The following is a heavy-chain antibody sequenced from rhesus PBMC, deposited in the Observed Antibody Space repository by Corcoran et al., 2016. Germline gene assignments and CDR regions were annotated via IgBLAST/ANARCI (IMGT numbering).Heavy chain of an antibody. Sequence: QVQLQESGPGLVKPSETLSLTWAVLGYSISSGYGWSWTRQPPGKGLEWSGYKGGSSGSTNYNTSLKSRFTISKDTSKNQFSLKLSSVAAADTAVYYCARHYPSGYFHFDYWGQGVLVTVSS. V-gene: IGHV4-127*01. D-gene: IGHD3-28*01. CDR1: GYSISSGYG. CDR3: ARHYPSGYFHFDY. CDR2: KGGSSGST. J-gene: IGHJ4*01.